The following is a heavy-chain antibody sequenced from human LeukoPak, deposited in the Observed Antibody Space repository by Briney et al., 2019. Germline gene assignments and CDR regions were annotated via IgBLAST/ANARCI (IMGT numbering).Heavy chain of an antibody. D-gene: IGHD3-22*01. J-gene: IGHJ4*02. V-gene: IGHV3-48*03. Sequence: GGSLRLSCAASGFTFRNYEMNWVRQAPGKGLEWVSYISSSGGAIYFADSVKGRFTISRDNIKNSLYLQMNSLRAEDTGVYYCARGPPNYFDSSGYFYLWGQGTLVTVSS. CDR1: GFTFRNYE. CDR2: ISSSGGAI. CDR3: ARGPPNYFDSSGYFYL.